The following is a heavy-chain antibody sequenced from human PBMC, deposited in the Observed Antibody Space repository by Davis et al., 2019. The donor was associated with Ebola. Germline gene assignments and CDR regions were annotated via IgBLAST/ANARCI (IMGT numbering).Heavy chain of an antibody. CDR3: ARDRGYIAVDAFDI. CDR2: IYHSGST. CDR1: GDSISSAYW. Sequence: MPSETLSPTCALSGDSISSAYWWSWVRQPPGKGLEWIGEIYHSGSTNYNPSLKSRVTISVDKSKNQFSLKLSYVTAADTAMYYCARDRGYIAVDAFDIWGQVTVVTVSS. V-gene: IGHV4-4*02. J-gene: IGHJ3*02. D-gene: IGHD6-19*01.